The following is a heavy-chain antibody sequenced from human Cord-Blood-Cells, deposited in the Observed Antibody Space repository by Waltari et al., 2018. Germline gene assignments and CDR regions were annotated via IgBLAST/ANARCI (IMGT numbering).Heavy chain of an antibody. Sequence: EVQMVEPGGGLVHRGRSLRLSCAASGFTVDHYALHCVRHAPGKGLEWVSGISWDSGSIGYAGSVKGRFTISRDNAKSSLYQQMNSLRDEDTALYYCAKDIGRTIVGVFDYWGQGTMVTVSS. V-gene: IGHV3-9*01. J-gene: IGHJ4*02. CDR1: GFTVDHYA. CDR3: AKDIGRTIVGVFDY. D-gene: IGHD3-3*01. CDR2: ISWDSGSI.